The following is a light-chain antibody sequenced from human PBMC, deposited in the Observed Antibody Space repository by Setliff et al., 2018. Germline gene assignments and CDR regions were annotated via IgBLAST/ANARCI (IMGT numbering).Light chain of an antibody. J-gene: IGLJ1*01. V-gene: IGLV2-14*03. CDR3: CSYTNRATYV. Sequence: ALTQPASVSGSLGQSITISCIGTSSDIGGTNYVSWYQQFPGEAPQLIIYAASDRPSGVSHRFSGSKSGNTASLTISGLQAEDEADYYCCSYTNRATYVFGTGTKVTVL. CDR1: SSDIGGTNY. CDR2: AAS.